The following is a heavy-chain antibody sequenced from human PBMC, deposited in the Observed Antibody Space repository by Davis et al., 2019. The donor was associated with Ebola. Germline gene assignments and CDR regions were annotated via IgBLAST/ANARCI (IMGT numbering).Heavy chain of an antibody. Sequence: GGSLRLSCAASGFTFSSYAMHWVRQAPGKGLEWVAVISYDGSNKYYADSVKGRFTISRDTSNNALDLQMNGLRAEDTAVYYCAKGRGPRVYGMDVWGKGTTVTVSS. J-gene: IGHJ6*04. CDR3: AKGRGPRVYGMDV. CDR2: ISYDGSNK. D-gene: IGHD3-10*01. CDR1: GFTFSSYA. V-gene: IGHV3-30*04.